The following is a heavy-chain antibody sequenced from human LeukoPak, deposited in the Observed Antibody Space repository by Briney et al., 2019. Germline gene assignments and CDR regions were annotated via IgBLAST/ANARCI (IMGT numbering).Heavy chain of an antibody. D-gene: IGHD3-22*01. V-gene: IGHV4-61*02. CDR1: GGSISSGSYY. J-gene: IGHJ4*02. CDR2: IYTSGST. CDR3: ARERKTYYYDSSDGWYFDY. Sequence: PSQTLSLTCTVSGGSISSGSYYWSWIRQPARKGLEWIGRIYTSGSTNYNPSLKSRVTISVDTSKNQFSLKLSSVTAADTAVYYCARERKTYYYDSSDGWYFDYWGQGTLVTVSS.